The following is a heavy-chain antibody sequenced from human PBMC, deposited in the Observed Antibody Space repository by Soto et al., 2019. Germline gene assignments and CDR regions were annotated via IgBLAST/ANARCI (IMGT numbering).Heavy chain of an antibody. J-gene: IGHJ5*02. CDR1: GYTFTSYG. D-gene: IGHD1-26*01. V-gene: IGHV1-18*01. Sequence: QVQLVQSGAEVKKPGASVKVSCKASGYTFTSYGISWVRQAPGQGLEWMGWISAYNGNTNYAQKLQGRVTMTTDTSTSTGYMAVRRLRSDGSAVYYCASSSGTSYIWFDPWGQGALVTGSS. CDR3: ASSSGTSYIWFDP. CDR2: ISAYNGNT.